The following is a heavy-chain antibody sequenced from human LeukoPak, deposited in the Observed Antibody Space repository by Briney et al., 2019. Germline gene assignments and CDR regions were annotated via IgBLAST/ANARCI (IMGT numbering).Heavy chain of an antibody. CDR2: IYPGDSDT. J-gene: IGHJ6*02. Sequence: GASLQISCKGSGYSFTSYWIGWVRQMPGKGLAWMGIIYPGDSDTRYSPSFQGQVTISADKSISTAYLQWSSLKASDTAMYYCARHNWTDGWYYYGMDVWGQGTTVTVSS. CDR3: ARHNWTDGWYYYGMDV. D-gene: IGHD1-20*01. V-gene: IGHV5-51*01. CDR1: GYSFTSYW.